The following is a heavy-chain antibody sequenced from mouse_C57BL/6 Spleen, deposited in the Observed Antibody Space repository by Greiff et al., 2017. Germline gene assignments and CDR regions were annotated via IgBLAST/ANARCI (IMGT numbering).Heavy chain of an antibody. CDR2: IYPGDGDT. V-gene: IGHV1-80*01. Sequence: QVQLQQSGAELVKPGASVKISCKASGYAFSSYWMNWVKQRPGKGLEWIGQIYPGDGDTNYNGKFKGKATLTADKSSSTAYMQLSSLTSEDSAVYFCAAITTVVDYAMDYWGQGTSVTVSS. CDR3: AAITTVVDYAMDY. CDR1: GYAFSSYW. J-gene: IGHJ4*01. D-gene: IGHD1-1*01.